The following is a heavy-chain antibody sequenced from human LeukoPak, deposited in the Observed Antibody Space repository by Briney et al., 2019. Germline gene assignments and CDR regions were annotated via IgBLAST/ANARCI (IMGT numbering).Heavy chain of an antibody. V-gene: IGHV3-48*03. CDR1: GFTFSSYE. CDR3: ARGYSSYYPDAFDI. Sequence: GGSLRLSCVASGFTFSSYEMNWVRQAPGRGLEWVSYMIFSGSTIYYADSVKGRFTISRDNAKNSLYLQMNSLRAEDTAVYYCARGYSSYYPDAFDIWGQGTMVTVSS. CDR2: MIFSGSTI. D-gene: IGHD5-12*01. J-gene: IGHJ3*02.